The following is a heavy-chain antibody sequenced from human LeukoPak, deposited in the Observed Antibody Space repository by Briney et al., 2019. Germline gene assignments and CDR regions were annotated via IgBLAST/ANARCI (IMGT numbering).Heavy chain of an antibody. D-gene: IGHD6-13*01. CDR1: GGSISSYY. CDR3: ARTRSYSSSWYWTGFDP. CDR2: IYTSGST. V-gene: IGHV4-4*08. J-gene: IGHJ5*02. Sequence: PSETLSLTCTVSGGSISSYYWSWIRQPPGKGLEWIGRIYTSGSTNYNPSLKSRVTISVDTSKNQFSLKLSSVTAADTAVYYCARTRSYSSSWYWTGFDPWGQGTLVTVSS.